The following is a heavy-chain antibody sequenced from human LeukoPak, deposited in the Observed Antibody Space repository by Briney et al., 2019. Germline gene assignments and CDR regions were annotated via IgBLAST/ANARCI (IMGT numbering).Heavy chain of an antibody. CDR3: ARALGIVPAATYYYYMDV. J-gene: IGHJ6*03. V-gene: IGHV1-18*01. CDR2: ISAYNGNT. CDR1: GYTFTSYG. Sequence: GASVKVSCKASGYTFTSYGISWVRQAPGQGLEWMGWISAYNGNTNYAQKLQGRVTMTTDTSTSTAYMELRSLKSDDTAVYYCARALGIVPAATYYYYMDVWGKGTTVTVSS. D-gene: IGHD2-2*01.